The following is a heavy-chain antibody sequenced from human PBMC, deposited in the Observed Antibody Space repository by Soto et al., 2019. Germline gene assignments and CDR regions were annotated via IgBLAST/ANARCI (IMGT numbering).Heavy chain of an antibody. CDR1: GFTFSSYG. J-gene: IGHJ5*02. Sequence: QVQLVESGGGVVQPGRSLRLFCAASGFTFSSYGMHWVRQAPGKGLEWVAVISYDGSNKYYADSVKGRFTISRDNSKNTLYLQMNSLRAEDTAVYYCAKDYGYCSGGSCYSSGWFDPWGQGTLVTVSS. CDR3: AKDYGYCSGGSCYSSGWFDP. D-gene: IGHD2-15*01. V-gene: IGHV3-30*18. CDR2: ISYDGSNK.